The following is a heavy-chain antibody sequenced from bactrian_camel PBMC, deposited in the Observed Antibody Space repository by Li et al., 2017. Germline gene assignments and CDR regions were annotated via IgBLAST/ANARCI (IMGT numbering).Heavy chain of an antibody. D-gene: IGHD6*01. CDR1: GHAYTS. CDR3: RTGLCSKYGGSWYGNND. Sequence: HVQLVESGGGSVQAGGSLRLSCAISGHAYTSMGWFRQAPGKEREGVAAIYVIGDTLYYADSVKGRFTISQDNAKNTLTLQMDSLKPEDTAMYYCRTGLCSKYGGSWYGNNDRGQGTQVTVS. CDR2: IYVIGDTL. J-gene: IGHJ4*01. V-gene: IGHV3S1*01.